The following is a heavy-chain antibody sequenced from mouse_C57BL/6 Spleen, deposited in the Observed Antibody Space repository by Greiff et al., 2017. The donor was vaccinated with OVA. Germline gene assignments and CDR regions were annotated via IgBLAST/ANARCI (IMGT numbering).Heavy chain of an antibody. D-gene: IGHD2-5*01. Sequence: EVQLVESGGGLVKPGGSLKLSCAASGFTFSDYGMHWVRQAPEKGLEWVAYISSGSSTIYYADTVKGRFTISIDNAKNTLFLQMTRLRSEDTAKYYCAKGAYCNNVYYAMDYWGQGTSVTVSS. CDR3: AKGAYCNNVYYAMDY. V-gene: IGHV5-17*01. CDR1: GFTFSDYG. J-gene: IGHJ4*01. CDR2: ISSGSSTI.